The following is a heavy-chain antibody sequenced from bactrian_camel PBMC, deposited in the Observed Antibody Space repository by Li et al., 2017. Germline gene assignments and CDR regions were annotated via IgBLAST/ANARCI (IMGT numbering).Heavy chain of an antibody. CDR1: GFTLSSYR. J-gene: IGHJ4*01. Sequence: HVQLVESGGGLVQPGGSLRLSCAASGFTLSSYRTYWVRQAPGKGLEWVSIINRGGTTYYADSVKGRFTIPRDNAKNTVYLRMNSLKSEDTALYYCATEEGYGGSWYRLDYWGQGTQVTVS. CDR3: ATEEGYGGSWYRLDY. D-gene: IGHD6*01. CDR2: INRGGTT. V-gene: IGHV3S1*01.